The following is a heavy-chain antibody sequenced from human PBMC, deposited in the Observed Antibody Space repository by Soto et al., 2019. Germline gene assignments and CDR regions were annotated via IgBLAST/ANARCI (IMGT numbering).Heavy chain of an antibody. V-gene: IGHV4-59*01. Sequence: PSETLSLTCTVSGGSISSYYWSWIRQPPGKGLEWIGYIYYSGSTNYNPSLKSRVTISVDTSKNQFSLKLSSVTAADTAVYYCARAPDFWSGYSNWFDPWGQGTLVTVSS. CDR3: ARAPDFWSGYSNWFDP. CDR2: IYYSGST. D-gene: IGHD3-3*01. J-gene: IGHJ5*02. CDR1: GGSISSYY.